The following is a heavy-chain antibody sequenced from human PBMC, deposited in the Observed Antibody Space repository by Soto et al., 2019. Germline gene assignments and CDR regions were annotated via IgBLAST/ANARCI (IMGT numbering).Heavy chain of an antibody. CDR3: AKDWGDYDILTGYYRGDWFDP. Sequence: EVQLLESGGGLVQPEGSLRLSCAASGFTFSSYAMSWVRQAPGKGLEWVSAISGSGGSTYYADSVKGRFTISRDNSKNTLYLQMNSLRAEDTAVYYCAKDWGDYDILTGYYRGDWFDPWGQGTLVTVSS. CDR2: ISGSGGST. CDR1: GFTFSSYA. D-gene: IGHD3-9*01. V-gene: IGHV3-23*01. J-gene: IGHJ5*02.